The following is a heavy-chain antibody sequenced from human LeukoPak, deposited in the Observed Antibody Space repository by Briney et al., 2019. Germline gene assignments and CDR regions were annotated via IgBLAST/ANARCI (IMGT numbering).Heavy chain of an antibody. Sequence: PGGSLRLSCAASGFTFSSYGMNWVRQAPGKGLEWVSYITGGSTTIYYADSVKGRFTISRDNAKNSLYLQMNSLRAEDTAVYYCARDYSTVTTFFDYWGQGTLVTVSS. CDR2: ITGGSTTI. CDR3: ARDYSTVTTFFDY. J-gene: IGHJ4*02. CDR1: GFTFSSYG. V-gene: IGHV3-48*01. D-gene: IGHD4-17*01.